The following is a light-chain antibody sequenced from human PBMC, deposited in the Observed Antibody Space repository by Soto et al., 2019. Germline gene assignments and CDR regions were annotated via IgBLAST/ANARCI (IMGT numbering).Light chain of an antibody. J-gene: IGKJ1*01. V-gene: IGKV3-20*01. Sequence: EIVMTQSPATLSLSPGERATLSCRASQSVRNNLAWYQQKPGQAPRLLIYGASTRATGIPDRFSGSGSGTDFTLTITRLEPEDSAVYYCQQYGSSPTWTCGQGTKGDIK. CDR2: GAS. CDR1: QSVRNN. CDR3: QQYGSSPTWT.